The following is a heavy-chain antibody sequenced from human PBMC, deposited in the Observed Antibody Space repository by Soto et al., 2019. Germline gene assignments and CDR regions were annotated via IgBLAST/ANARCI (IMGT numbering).Heavy chain of an antibody. Sequence: SETLSLTCTVSGGSVSSYYWSWIRQPAGKGLEWIGRIYTSGSTNYNPSLKSRVTMSVDTSKNQFSLKLSSVTAADTAVYYCARGTWMAARTLYYFDYWGQGTLVTVSS. CDR2: IYTSGST. CDR3: ARGTWMAARTLYYFDY. J-gene: IGHJ4*02. V-gene: IGHV4-4*07. D-gene: IGHD6-6*01. CDR1: GGSVSSYY.